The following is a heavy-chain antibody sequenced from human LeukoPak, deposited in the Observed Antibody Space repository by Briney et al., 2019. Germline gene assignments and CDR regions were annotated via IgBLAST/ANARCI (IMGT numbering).Heavy chain of an antibody. D-gene: IGHD5-24*01. CDR2: IRYDGNNK. Sequence: GGSLRLSCAASGFTFSSYGMHWVRQAPGKGLEWVAFIRYDGNNKYYADSVKGRFTISRDNSKNTLYLQMSSLRAEDTAVYYCASSWREMASSENLDYWGQGTLVTVSS. CDR1: GFTFSSYG. V-gene: IGHV3-30*02. CDR3: ASSWREMASSENLDY. J-gene: IGHJ4*02.